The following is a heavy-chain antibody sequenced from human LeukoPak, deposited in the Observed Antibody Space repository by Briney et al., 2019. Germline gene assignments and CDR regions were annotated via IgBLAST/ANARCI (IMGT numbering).Heavy chain of an antibody. J-gene: IGHJ4*02. CDR1: GYTFTNYG. D-gene: IGHD3-10*01. Sequence: ASVKVFCKASGYTFTNYGTSWVRQAPGQGLEWMGMINPSGGSTSYAQKFQGRVTMTRDTSTSTVYMELSSLRSEDTAVYYCARGNPGVIDYWGQGTLVTVSS. CDR3: ARGNPGVIDY. V-gene: IGHV1-46*01. CDR2: INPSGGST.